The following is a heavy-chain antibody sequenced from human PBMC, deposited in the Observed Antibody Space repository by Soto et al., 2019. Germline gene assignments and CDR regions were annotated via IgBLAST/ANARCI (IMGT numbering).Heavy chain of an antibody. CDR2: IYWDDDK. D-gene: IGHD4-17*01. Sequence: QITLKESGPTLVKPTQTLTLTCTFSGFSLNTAGVGVGWIRQPPGKALEWLGLIYWDDDKRYGPSLKNTLTITKDTSKNQVVLTLVNTGPVDTATYSCTREYGERFDYWGQGIPVSVSS. V-gene: IGHV2-5*05. CDR1: GFSLNTAGVG. CDR3: TREYGERFDY. J-gene: IGHJ4*02.